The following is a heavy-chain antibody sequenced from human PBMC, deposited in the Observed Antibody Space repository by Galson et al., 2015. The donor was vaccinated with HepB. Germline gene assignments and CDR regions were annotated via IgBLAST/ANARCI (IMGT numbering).Heavy chain of an antibody. CDR2: ISGSGGST. CDR3: AKGGYYDSSGYYYGYFQH. D-gene: IGHD3-22*01. CDR1: GFTFSSYA. J-gene: IGHJ1*01. V-gene: IGHV3-23*01. Sequence: LRLSCAASGFTFSSYAMSWVRQAPGKGLEWVSAISGSGGSTYYADSVKGRFTISRDNSKNTLYLQMNSLRAEDTAVYYCAKGGYYDSSGYYYGYFQHWGQGTLVTVSS.